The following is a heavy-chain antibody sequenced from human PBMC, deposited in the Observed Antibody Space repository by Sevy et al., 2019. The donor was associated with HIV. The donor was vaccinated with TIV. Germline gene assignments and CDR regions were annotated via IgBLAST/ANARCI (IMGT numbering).Heavy chain of an antibody. Sequence: GGSLRLSCAASGFTFSKYSMSWVRQPPGKGLEWVSTLSFGCGEINYADSVKDRFTISRDNSKSSVYLQMNNLRPEDTAEYYCAREGCTKPHDYWGQGTLVTVSS. J-gene: IGHJ4*02. CDR3: AREGCTKPHDY. V-gene: IGHV3-23*01. D-gene: IGHD2-8*01. CDR1: GFTFSKYS. CDR2: LSFGCGEI.